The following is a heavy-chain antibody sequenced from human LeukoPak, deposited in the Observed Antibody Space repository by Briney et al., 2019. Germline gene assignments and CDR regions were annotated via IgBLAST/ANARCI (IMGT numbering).Heavy chain of an antibody. D-gene: IGHD6-19*01. CDR1: GYTFTSYG. CDR2: ISAYNGNT. V-gene: IGHV1-18*04. J-gene: IGHJ6*04. Sequence: ASAKVFCKASGYTFTSYGISGVRQAPGQGLEWMGWISAYNGNTNYAQKLQGRVTMTTDTSTSTAYMELRSLRSDDTAVYYCARDDSSGWYSYYDYYYGMDVWGKGTTVTVSS. CDR3: ARDDSSGWYSYYDYYYGMDV.